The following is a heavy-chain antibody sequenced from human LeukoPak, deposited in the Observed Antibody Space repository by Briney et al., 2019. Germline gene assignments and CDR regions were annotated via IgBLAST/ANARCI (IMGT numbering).Heavy chain of an antibody. CDR1: GFTFSSYE. Sequence: PGGSLRLSCAASGFTFSSYEMNWVRQAPGKGLEWVSYISSSGSTIYYADSVKGRFTISRDNAKNSLYLQMNSLRAEDTAVYYCARVGEQWLFSAHGWFDPWGQGTLVTVSS. CDR2: ISSSGSTI. CDR3: ARVGEQWLFSAHGWFDP. V-gene: IGHV3-48*03. J-gene: IGHJ5*02. D-gene: IGHD6-19*01.